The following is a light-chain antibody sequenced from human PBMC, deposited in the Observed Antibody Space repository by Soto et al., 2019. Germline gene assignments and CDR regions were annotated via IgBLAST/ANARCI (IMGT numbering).Light chain of an antibody. CDR2: GAS. V-gene: IGKV3-15*01. Sequence: EIVMTQSPATLSVSPVERATLSCMASQSVSSNLAWYQQKPGQAPRLLIYGASTRATGIPARFSGSGSETEFTLTISSLQAEDSAVYFCQQYNNWPTWTFGQGTKVDIK. J-gene: IGKJ1*01. CDR3: QQYNNWPTWT. CDR1: QSVSSN.